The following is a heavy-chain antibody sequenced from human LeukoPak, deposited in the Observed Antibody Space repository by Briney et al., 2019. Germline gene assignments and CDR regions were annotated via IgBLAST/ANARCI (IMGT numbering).Heavy chain of an antibody. CDR2: INHSGST. CDR3: ATTMVGVEVRWFDP. D-gene: IGHD3-10*01. CDR1: GGSFSGYY. V-gene: IGHV4-34*01. J-gene: IGHJ5*02. Sequence: SETLSLTCAVYGGSFSGYYWSWIRQPPGKGLEWIGEINHSGSTNYNPSLKSRVTISVDTSRNQFSLKLTSVTAADTALYYCATTMVGVEVRWFDPWGQGTLVTVSS.